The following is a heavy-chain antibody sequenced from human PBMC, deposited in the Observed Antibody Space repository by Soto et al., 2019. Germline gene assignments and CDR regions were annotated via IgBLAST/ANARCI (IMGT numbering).Heavy chain of an antibody. D-gene: IGHD1-26*01. CDR2: INDKSNDF. CDR3: ARRVVLLPGAVRDGYYPVLDL. V-gene: IGHV3-48*01. CDR1: EFTFSTHG. J-gene: IGHJ6*02. Sequence: EVALVESGGGLVQPGQSLRLSCVASEFTFSTHGMNWVRQAPGKGLEWISYINDKSNDFYYADSVRGRFTISRDNAESSLYLRMNSLRAEDTAVYYCARRVVLLPGAVRDGYYPVLDLWGQGTTVIVSS.